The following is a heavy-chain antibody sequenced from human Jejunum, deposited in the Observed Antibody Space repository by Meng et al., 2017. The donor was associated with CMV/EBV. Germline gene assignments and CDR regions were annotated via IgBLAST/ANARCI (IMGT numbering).Heavy chain of an antibody. CDR2: IKHDGSQK. Sequence: STYWMSWVRQAPGKGLEWVANIKHDGSQKNYVDSVKGRFTISRDNAKNSLYLHMDSLRAEDTAVYYCARAFWSGPPYGGVAYYLVSWGQGTLVTVSS. CDR3: ARAFWSGPPYGGVAYYLVS. V-gene: IGHV3-7*01. D-gene: IGHD3-3*01. CDR1: STYW. J-gene: IGHJ4*02.